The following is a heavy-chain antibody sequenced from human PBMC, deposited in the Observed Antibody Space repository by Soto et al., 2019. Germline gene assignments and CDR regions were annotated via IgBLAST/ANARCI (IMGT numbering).Heavy chain of an antibody. CDR2: ISYDGSNK. Sequence: GGSLRLSCAASGFTFSSYGMHWVRQAPGKGLEWVAVISYDGSNKYYADSVKGRFTISRDNSKNTLYLQMNSLRAEDTAVYYCAKDKSYVAEYYFDYWGQGTLVTVSS. CDR1: GFTFSSYG. D-gene: IGHD6-19*01. V-gene: IGHV3-30*18. J-gene: IGHJ4*02. CDR3: AKDKSYVAEYYFDY.